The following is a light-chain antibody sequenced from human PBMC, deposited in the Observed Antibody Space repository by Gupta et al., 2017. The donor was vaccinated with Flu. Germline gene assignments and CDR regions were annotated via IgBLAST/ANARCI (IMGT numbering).Light chain of an antibody. J-gene: IGLJ3*02. CDR1: VLSNQY. CDR3: QSADSSGTYWM. Sequence: YELTQPPSVSVSPGQTARIPCSGDVLSNQYAYWYQRKPGQAPVAVIYKDSERPSGIPERFSGSSSGTTVTLTISGVQAEDEADYYCQSADSSGTYWMFGGGTQLTVL. CDR2: KDS. V-gene: IGLV3-25*02.